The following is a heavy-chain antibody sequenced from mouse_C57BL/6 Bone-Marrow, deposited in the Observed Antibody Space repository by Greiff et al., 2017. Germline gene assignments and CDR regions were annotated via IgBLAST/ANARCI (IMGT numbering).Heavy chain of an antibody. J-gene: IGHJ3*01. Sequence: EVKVVESGGDLVKPGGSLKLSCAASGFTFSSYGMSWVRQTPDKRLEWVATISSGGSYTYYPDSVKGRFPISRDNAKNTLYLQMSSLKSEDTAMYYCARESNLHYYGSSFFAYWGQGTLVTVSA. CDR3: ARESNLHYYGSSFFAY. CDR2: ISSGGSYT. V-gene: IGHV5-6*01. D-gene: IGHD1-1*01. CDR1: GFTFSSYG.